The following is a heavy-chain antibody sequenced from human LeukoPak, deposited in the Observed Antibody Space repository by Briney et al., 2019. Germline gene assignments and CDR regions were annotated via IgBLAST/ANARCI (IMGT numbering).Heavy chain of an antibody. V-gene: IGHV1-69*13. CDR3: ARAASVFLDYYYGMDV. CDR1: GGTFSSYA. D-gene: IGHD3-10*02. J-gene: IGHJ6*02. CDR2: IIPIFGTA. Sequence: ASVKVSCKASGGTFSSYAISWVRQAPGQGLEWMGGIIPIFGTANYAQKFQGRVTITADESTSTAYMELSSLRSEDTAVYYCARAASVFLDYYYGMDVWGQGTTVTVSS.